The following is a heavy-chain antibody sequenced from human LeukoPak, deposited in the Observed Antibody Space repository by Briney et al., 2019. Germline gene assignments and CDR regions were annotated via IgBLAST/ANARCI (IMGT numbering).Heavy chain of an antibody. D-gene: IGHD2-2*01. CDR2: FHYSGST. V-gene: IGHV4-59*12. CDR3: ARGCSSTSCFERGAFDI. CDR1: GGSISSYY. Sequence: SETLSLTCSVSGGSISSYYWNWIRQPPGKGPEWIGYFHYSGSTNYNPSLKSRVTISVDKSKNQFSLKLSSVTAADTAVYYCARGCSSTSCFERGAFDIWGQGTMVTVSS. J-gene: IGHJ3*02.